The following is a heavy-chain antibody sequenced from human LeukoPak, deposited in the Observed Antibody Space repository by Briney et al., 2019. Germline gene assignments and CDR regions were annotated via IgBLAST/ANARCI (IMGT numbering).Heavy chain of an antibody. J-gene: IGHJ6*02. V-gene: IGHV3-23*01. CDR1: GFTFSSYA. CDR2: ISGSGGST. D-gene: IGHD4-17*01. CDR3: AKDSGSAGDYVSYYYYGMDV. Sequence: PGGSLRLSCAASGFTFSSYATSWVRQAPGKGLEWVSAISGSGGSTYYADSVKGRFTISRDNSKNTLYLQMNSLRAEDTAVYYCAKDSGSAGDYVSYYYYGMDVWGQGTTVTVSS.